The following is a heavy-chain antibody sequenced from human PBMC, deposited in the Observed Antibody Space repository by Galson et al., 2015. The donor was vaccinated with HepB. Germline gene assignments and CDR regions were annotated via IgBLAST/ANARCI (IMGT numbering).Heavy chain of an antibody. CDR2: IYSGGST. CDR3: ARGVWGSGSYCLVH. Sequence: SLRLSCAASGFTVSSNYMSWVRQAPGKGLEWVSVIYSGGSTYYADSVKGRFTISRDNSKNTLYLQMNSLRAEDTAVYYCARGVWGSGSYCLVHWGQGTLVTVSS. CDR1: GFTVSSNY. J-gene: IGHJ4*02. D-gene: IGHD1-26*01. V-gene: IGHV3-53*01.